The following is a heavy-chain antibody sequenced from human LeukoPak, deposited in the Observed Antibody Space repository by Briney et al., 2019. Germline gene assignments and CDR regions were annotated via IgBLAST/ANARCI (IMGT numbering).Heavy chain of an antibody. J-gene: IGHJ1*01. V-gene: IGHV4-34*01. CDR3: ARAMVGATPFQH. CDR1: GGSFSGYY. D-gene: IGHD1-26*01. Sequence: PSETLSLTCAVHGGSFSGYYWSWIRQPPGKGLEWIGEINHSGSTNYNPSLKSRVTISVDTSKNQFSLKLSSVTAADTAVYYCARAMVGATPFQHWGQGTLVTVSS. CDR2: INHSGST.